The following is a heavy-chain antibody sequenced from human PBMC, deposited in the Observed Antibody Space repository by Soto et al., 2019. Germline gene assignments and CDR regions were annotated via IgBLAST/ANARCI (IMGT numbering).Heavy chain of an antibody. Sequence: GGPLRLSCAASGFTFSSYSMNWVRQAPGKGLEWVSYISSSSSTIYYADSVKGRFTISRDNAKNTMYLQMNSLRAEDTAVYYCAKGYVRLVRGVILYFDYWGQGS. CDR2: ISSSSSTI. CDR1: GFTFSSYS. J-gene: IGHJ4*02. D-gene: IGHD3-10*01. V-gene: IGHV3-48*01. CDR3: AKGYVRLVRGVILYFDY.